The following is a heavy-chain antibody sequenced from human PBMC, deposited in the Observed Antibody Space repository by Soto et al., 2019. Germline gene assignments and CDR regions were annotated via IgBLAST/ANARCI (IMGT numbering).Heavy chain of an antibody. V-gene: IGHV3-7*05. Sequence: EVQLVESGGGLVQPGGSLRLSCGASGFTFRTYCLSWVRQAPGTGLEWVANINKDGSEKYYVDSVKGRFTISRDNTKNSLYVQLSIPGAEDTALYYCPRDGRISWYSYDDDGMDVWGQGTRVTVSS. D-gene: IGHD5-18*01. CDR3: PRDGRISWYSYDDDGMDV. J-gene: IGHJ6*02. CDR2: INKDGSEK. CDR1: GFTFRTYC.